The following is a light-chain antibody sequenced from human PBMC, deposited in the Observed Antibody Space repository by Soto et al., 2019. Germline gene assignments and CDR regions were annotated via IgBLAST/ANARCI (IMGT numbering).Light chain of an antibody. CDR2: EVS. V-gene: IGLV2-14*01. J-gene: IGLJ3*02. Sequence: QSALTQPASVSGSPGQSITIYCTGTRSDVGGYKYVSWYQQHPGKVPKLMIYEVSNRPSGVSNRFSGSKSGNTASMTISGLQAEDEVDYYCSSYTSSSTLWVFGGGTNLTVL. CDR3: SSYTSSSTLWV. CDR1: RSDVGGYKY.